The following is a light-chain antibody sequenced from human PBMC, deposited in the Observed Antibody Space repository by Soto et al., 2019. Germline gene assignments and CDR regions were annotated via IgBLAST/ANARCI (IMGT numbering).Light chain of an antibody. CDR1: SSDVGSYKL. J-gene: IGLJ3*02. CDR2: EVT. Sequence: QSALTQPASVSGSPGQSITISCTGTSSDVGSYKLVSWYQQHPGKAPKLMISEVTTRPSGVSTRFSGSKSGNTASLTISGLQPEDESDYYCCSYAGSNTWVFGGGTKLTVL. CDR3: CSYAGSNTWV. V-gene: IGLV2-23*02.